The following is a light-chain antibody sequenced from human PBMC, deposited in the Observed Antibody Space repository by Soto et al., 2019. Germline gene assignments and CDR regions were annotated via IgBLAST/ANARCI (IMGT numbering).Light chain of an antibody. CDR2: EGS. CDR3: CSYASSTAFV. J-gene: IGLJ2*01. CDR1: SSDVGSYNL. V-gene: IGLV2-23*03. Sequence: QSALTQPASVSGSPGQSITISCTGTSSDVGSYNLVSWYQQHPGKAPKLMIYEGSKRPSGVSNRFSGSKSGNTASLTISGLQAGDEADYYCCSYASSTAFVFGGGTKLTVL.